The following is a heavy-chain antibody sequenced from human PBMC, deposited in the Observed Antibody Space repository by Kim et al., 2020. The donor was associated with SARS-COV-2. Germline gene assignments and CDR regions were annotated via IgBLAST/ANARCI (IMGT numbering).Heavy chain of an antibody. CDR1: GGSFSGYY. J-gene: IGHJ5*02. CDR3: ARSLKLELTRGANWFDP. CDR2: INHSGST. Sequence: SETLSLTCAVYGGSFSGYYWSWIRQPPGKGLEWIGEINHSGSTNYNPSLKSRVTISVDTSKNQFSLKLSSVTAADTAVYYCARSLKLELTRGANWFDPWGQGTLVTVSS. V-gene: IGHV4-34*01. D-gene: IGHD1-7*01.